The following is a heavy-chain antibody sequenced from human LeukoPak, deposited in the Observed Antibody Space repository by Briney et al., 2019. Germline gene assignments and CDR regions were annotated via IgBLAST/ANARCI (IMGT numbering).Heavy chain of an antibody. V-gene: IGHV3-74*01. CDR2: ISGDGTAR. J-gene: IGHJ5*02. CDR3: VRGRGSYGWFDP. D-gene: IGHD3-10*01. Sequence: PGGSLRLSCAASGFTFADYGMHWVRQVPGKGLVWVSRISGDGTARNYADSVKGRFTISRDDAKNTVDLQMNSLRGEDTAVYYCVRGRGSYGWFDPWGQGTLVTVSS. CDR1: GFTFADYG.